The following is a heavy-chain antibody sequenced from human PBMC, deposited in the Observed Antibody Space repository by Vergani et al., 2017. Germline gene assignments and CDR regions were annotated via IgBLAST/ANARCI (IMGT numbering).Heavy chain of an antibody. Sequence: EVQLVQSGAEVKKPGESLKISCKGSGYSFTSYWIGWVRQMPGKGLEWMGIIYPGDSDTRYSPSFQGQVTIAADKSISTAYLQGSSLKASDTAMYYCARGVKYYYDSSGYYYPDWGQGTLVTVSS. V-gene: IGHV5-51*01. CDR2: IYPGDSDT. CDR3: ARGVKYYYDSSGYYYPD. D-gene: IGHD3-22*01. CDR1: GYSFTSYW. J-gene: IGHJ4*02.